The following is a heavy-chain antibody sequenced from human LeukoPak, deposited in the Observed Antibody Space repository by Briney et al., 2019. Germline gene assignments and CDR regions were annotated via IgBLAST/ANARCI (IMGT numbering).Heavy chain of an antibody. Sequence: GGSLRLSCAVSGFTVSSYNMHWVRQAPGKGLEWVAVIWYDGSNKYYADSVKGRFTISGDNSKNTLYLQMNSLRAEDTAVYYCARDPGPSHYDFWSGYVDAFDIWGQGTMVTVSS. CDR3: ARDPGPSHYDFWSGYVDAFDI. D-gene: IGHD3-3*01. J-gene: IGHJ3*02. V-gene: IGHV3-33*08. CDR2: IWYDGSNK. CDR1: GFTVSSYN.